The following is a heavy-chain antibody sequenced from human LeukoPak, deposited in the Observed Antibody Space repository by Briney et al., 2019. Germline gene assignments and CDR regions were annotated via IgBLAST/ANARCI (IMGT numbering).Heavy chain of an antibody. Sequence: GGSLRLSCAASGFTFSSYSMNWVRQAPGKGLEWVSSISSSSSYIYYADPVKGRFTISRDNAKNSLYLQMNSLRAEDTAVYYCARDQDWGYFDYWGQGTLVTVSS. J-gene: IGHJ4*02. D-gene: IGHD7-27*01. CDR1: GFTFSSYS. CDR3: ARDQDWGYFDY. CDR2: ISSSSSYI. V-gene: IGHV3-21*01.